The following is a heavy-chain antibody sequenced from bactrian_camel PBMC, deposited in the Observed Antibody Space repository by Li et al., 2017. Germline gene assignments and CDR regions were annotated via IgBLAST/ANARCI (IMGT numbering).Heavy chain of an antibody. J-gene: IGHJ4*01. V-gene: IGHV3S53*01. Sequence: HVQLVESGGGSVQPGGSLKLSCVVSGSNTYYMAWFRQVGGKDRQGVASITSDGTADGSITYGGSVKGRFTVSRDNAKDTLHLAMNDLRPEDTGRYYCASDPTYSADCYLGIETTFRYFGQGTQVTV. CDR2: ITSDGTA. D-gene: IGHD2*01. CDR1: GSNTYY.